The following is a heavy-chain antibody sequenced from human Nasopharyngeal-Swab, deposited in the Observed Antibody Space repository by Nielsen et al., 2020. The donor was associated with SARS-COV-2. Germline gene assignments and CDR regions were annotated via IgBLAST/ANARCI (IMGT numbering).Heavy chain of an antibody. CDR3: ATGAAAGTQNWFDP. CDR2: FDPEDGET. V-gene: IGHV1-24*01. CDR1: GYTLTELS. D-gene: IGHD6-13*01. Sequence: ASVKVSCKVSGYTLTELSMHWVRQAPGKGLEWMGGFDPEDGETIYAQKFQGRVTMTEDTSTDTAYMELSSLRSEDTAVYYCATGAAAGTQNWFDPWGQGTLVTVSP. J-gene: IGHJ5*02.